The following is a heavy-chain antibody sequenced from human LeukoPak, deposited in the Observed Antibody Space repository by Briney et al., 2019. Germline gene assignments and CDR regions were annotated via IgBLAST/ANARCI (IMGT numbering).Heavy chain of an antibody. CDR1: GYTFTGYY. Sequence: GASVKVSCKASGYTFTGYYMHWVRQAPGQGLEWMGWINPNSGGTNYAQKLQGRVTMTTDTSTSTAYMELRSLRSDDTAVYYCARGNDILTGYSDSYYFDYWGQGTLVTVSS. D-gene: IGHD3-9*01. CDR3: ARGNDILTGYSDSYYFDY. J-gene: IGHJ4*02. V-gene: IGHV1-2*02. CDR2: INPNSGGT.